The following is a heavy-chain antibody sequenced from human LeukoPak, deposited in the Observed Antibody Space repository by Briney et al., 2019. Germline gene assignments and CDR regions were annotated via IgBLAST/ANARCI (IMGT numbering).Heavy chain of an antibody. J-gene: IGHJ3*02. D-gene: IGHD3-22*01. CDR2: ISYSGST. Sequence: SETLSLTCTVSGGSISSYYWSWIRQPPGKGLEWIGYISYSGSTNFNPSLKSRVTISVDTSKNQFSLKLSSVTAADTAVSYCARRVHFDSSGYRDAFDIWGQGTMVTVSS. V-gene: IGHV4-59*08. CDR3: ARRVHFDSSGYRDAFDI. CDR1: GGSISSYY.